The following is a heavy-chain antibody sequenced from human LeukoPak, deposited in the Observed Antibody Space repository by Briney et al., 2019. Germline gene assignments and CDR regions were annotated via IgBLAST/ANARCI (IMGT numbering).Heavy chain of an antibody. J-gene: IGHJ5*02. V-gene: IGHV3-20*04. Sequence: GGSLRLSCAASGFTFDDYGMSWVRQAPGKGLEWVSGINWNGGSTGYADSVKGRFTISRDNAKNSLYLQMNSLRAEDTALYYCARGSSGWYRNNWFDPWGQGTLVTVSS. CDR1: GFTFDDYG. CDR3: ARGSSGWYRNNWFDP. CDR2: INWNGGST. D-gene: IGHD6-19*01.